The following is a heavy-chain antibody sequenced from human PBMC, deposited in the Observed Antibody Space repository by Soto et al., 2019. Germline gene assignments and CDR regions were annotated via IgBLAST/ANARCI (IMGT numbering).Heavy chain of an antibody. CDR3: ARGRVGHDYVDYYYYYGMDV. J-gene: IGHJ6*02. CDR1: GGSFSGYY. Sequence: SETLSLTCAVYGGSFSGYYWSWIRQPPGKGLEWIGEINHSGSTNYNPSLKSRVTISVDTSKNQFSLKLSSVTAADTAVYYCARGRVGHDYVDYYYYYGMDVWGQGTTVTVSS. V-gene: IGHV4-34*01. CDR2: INHSGST. D-gene: IGHD4-17*01.